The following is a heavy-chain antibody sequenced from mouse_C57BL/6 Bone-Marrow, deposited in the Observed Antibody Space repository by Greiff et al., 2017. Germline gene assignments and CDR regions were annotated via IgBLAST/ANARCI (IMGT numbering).Heavy chain of an antibody. Sequence: QVQLQQSGAELARPGASVKLSCTASGFTFTSYGITWVKQRPGQGLEWIGEIYPSSGNTYYHEKFKGKVTLTADKSSSTAYMQLRSLTSEDSAVYICERTPIYYYGRGYFDVWGTGTTVTVSS. J-gene: IGHJ1*03. CDR1: GFTFTSYG. CDR3: ERTPIYYYGRGYFDV. V-gene: IGHV1-81*01. D-gene: IGHD1-1*01. CDR2: IYPSSGNT.